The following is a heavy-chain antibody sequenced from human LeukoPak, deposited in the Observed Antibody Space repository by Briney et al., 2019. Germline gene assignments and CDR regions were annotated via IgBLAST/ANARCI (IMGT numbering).Heavy chain of an antibody. CDR1: GFTFSNYN. J-gene: IGHJ4*02. D-gene: IGHD6-13*01. Sequence: GGSLRLSCAASGFTFSNYNMNWVRQAPGKGLEWVSYISSNSSTIYYADSVKGRFTISRDNDKNSLSLQMNSLRAEDTAVYYCARRARGSHWSFGYWGQGTLVTVSS. CDR3: ARRARGSHWSFGY. CDR2: ISSNSSTI. V-gene: IGHV3-48*01.